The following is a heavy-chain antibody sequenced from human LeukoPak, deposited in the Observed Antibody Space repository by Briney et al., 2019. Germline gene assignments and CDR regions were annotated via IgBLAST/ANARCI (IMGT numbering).Heavy chain of an antibody. J-gene: IGHJ4*02. Sequence: PSETLSLTCTVSGGSISSYYWTWIRQAPGKGLEWIGSVYNNGNTNYNPSLKSRFTVSVDTSKNQFSLRLGSVAAADTAVYYCVAGRWLQQLYWGQGAPVIVSS. D-gene: IGHD5-24*01. V-gene: IGHV4-59*03. CDR1: GGSISSYY. CDR3: VAGRWLQQLY. CDR2: VYNNGNT.